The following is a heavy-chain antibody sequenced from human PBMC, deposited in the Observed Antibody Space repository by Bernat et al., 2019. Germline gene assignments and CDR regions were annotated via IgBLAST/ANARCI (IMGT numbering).Heavy chain of an antibody. V-gene: IGHV3-30*18. CDR3: AKVVAGDRENLDLYDY. J-gene: IGHJ4*02. D-gene: IGHD6-19*01. Sequence: QVQLVESGGGVVQPGRSLRLSCAASGFTFSSYGMHWVRQAPGKGLEWVAVISYDGSNKYYADSVKGRFTISRDNSKNTLYLQMNSLRAEDTAVYYCAKVVAGDRENLDLYDYWGQGTLVIVYS. CDR1: GFTFSSYG. CDR2: ISYDGSNK.